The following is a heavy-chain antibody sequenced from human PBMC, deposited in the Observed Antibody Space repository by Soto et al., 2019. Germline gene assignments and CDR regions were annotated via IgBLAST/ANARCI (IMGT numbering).Heavy chain of an antibody. V-gene: IGHV1-69*13. D-gene: IGHD3-16*02. CDR1: GGTFSSYA. CDR2: IIPIFGTA. Sequence: SVKVSCKASGGTFSSYAISWVRQAPGQGLEWMGGIIPIFGTANYAQKFQGRVTITADESTSTAYMELSSLRSEDTAVYCCASGYYDYVWGSYREFDYWGQGTLVTVSS. CDR3: ASGYYDYVWGSYREFDY. J-gene: IGHJ4*02.